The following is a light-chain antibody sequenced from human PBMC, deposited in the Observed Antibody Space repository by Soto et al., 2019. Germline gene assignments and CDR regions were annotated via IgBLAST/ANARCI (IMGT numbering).Light chain of an antibody. V-gene: IGKV3-20*01. J-gene: IGKJ2*01. CDR1: QSVDRNY. CDR2: ATS. CDR3: QQYGGSPPAYT. Sequence: EVVLTQSPGPLSLSPGERATLSCRASQSVDRNYLSWFLHKRGQPPRVLVFATSSRAAGTPVRFSGSGSGTNFTLTITRVEPEDFGVYYCQQYGGSPPAYTFGLGTKLEI.